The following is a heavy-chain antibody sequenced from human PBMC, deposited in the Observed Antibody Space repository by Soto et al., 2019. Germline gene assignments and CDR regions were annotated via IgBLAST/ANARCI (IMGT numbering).Heavy chain of an antibody. D-gene: IGHD6-13*01. V-gene: IGHV4-31*03. Sequence: PSETLSLTCTVSGGSISSGGYYWSWNRQHPGKGLEWIGYIYYSGSTYYNPSLKSRVTISVDTSENQFSLNLSSVTAADTAVYYCARWGEAAAGSNWFDPWGQGTLVTV. CDR1: GGSISSGGYY. J-gene: IGHJ5*02. CDR3: ARWGEAAAGSNWFDP. CDR2: IYYSGST.